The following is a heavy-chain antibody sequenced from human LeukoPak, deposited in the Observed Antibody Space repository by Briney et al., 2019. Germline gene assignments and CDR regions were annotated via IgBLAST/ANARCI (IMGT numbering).Heavy chain of an antibody. CDR2: TYYRSKWYN. CDR1: GDSVSSNSAA. D-gene: IGHD3-16*02. Sequence: SQTLSLTCAISGDSVSSNSAAWNWIRQSPSRGLEWLGRTYYRSKWYNDYAVSVKSRITINPDTSKNQFSLQLNSVTPEDTAVYYCARARTDYDYVWGSYRFWFDPWGQGTLVTVSS. CDR3: ARARTDYDYVWGSYRFWFDP. J-gene: IGHJ5*02. V-gene: IGHV6-1*01.